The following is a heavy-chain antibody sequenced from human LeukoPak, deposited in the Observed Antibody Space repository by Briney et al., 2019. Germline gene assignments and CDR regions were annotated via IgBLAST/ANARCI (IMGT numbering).Heavy chain of an antibody. D-gene: IGHD1-26*01. CDR1: GYSISSGYY. CDR2: IYHSGST. CDR3: ARENSGSYYPDY. J-gene: IGHJ4*02. V-gene: IGHV4-38-2*02. Sequence: SETLSLTCTVSGYSISSGYYWGWIRQTPGKGLEWIGSIYHSGSTYYNPSLKSRVTISVDTSKNQFSLKLSSVTAADTAVYYCARENSGSYYPDYWGQGTLVTVSS.